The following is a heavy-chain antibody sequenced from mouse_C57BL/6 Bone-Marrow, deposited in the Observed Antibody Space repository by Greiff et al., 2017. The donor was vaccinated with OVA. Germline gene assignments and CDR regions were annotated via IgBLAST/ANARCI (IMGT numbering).Heavy chain of an antibody. CDR3: ARGDDYDGGAWFAY. CDR1: GFTFSDYG. CDR2: ISSGSSTI. Sequence: DVHLVESGGGLVKPGGSLKLSCAASGFTFSDYGMHWVRQAPEKGLEWVAYISSGSSTIYYADTVKGRFTISRDNAKHTLFLQMTSLRSEDTAMYYCARGDDYDGGAWFAYWGQGTLVTVSA. V-gene: IGHV5-17*01. D-gene: IGHD2-4*01. J-gene: IGHJ3*01.